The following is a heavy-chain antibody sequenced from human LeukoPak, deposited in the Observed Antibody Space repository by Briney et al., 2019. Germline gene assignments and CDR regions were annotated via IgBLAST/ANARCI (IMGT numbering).Heavy chain of an antibody. CDR2: ISSSGSTI. J-gene: IGHJ3*01. V-gene: IGHV3-11*04. Sequence: GGSLRLSCAASGFTFSDYYMSWIRQAPGKGLEWVSYISSSGSTIYYADPVKGRFTISRDNAKNSLYLQMNNLRAEDTAVYSCVRQVGEGLVEAFDVWGQGRMVTVSS. CDR3: VRQVGEGLVEAFDV. D-gene: IGHD2-8*02. CDR1: GFTFSDYY.